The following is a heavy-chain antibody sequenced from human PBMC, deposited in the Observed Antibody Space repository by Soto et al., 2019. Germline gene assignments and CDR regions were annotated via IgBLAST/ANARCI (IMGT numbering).Heavy chain of an antibody. CDR1: GGSVSGYY. CDR3: AKGHQDVYYDSAHFYSGGI. D-gene: IGHD3-16*01. CDR2: INHSGSA. J-gene: IGHJ4*02. Sequence: SENLSLTCSGYGGSVSGYYWNWIRQPPVKGLEWIGEINHSGSANYNPTFKSRVSISVDTSKNQMSLQLSSVSAADTDVYYCAKGHQDVYYDSAHFYSGGIWGKGTPVTVS. V-gene: IGHV4-34*01.